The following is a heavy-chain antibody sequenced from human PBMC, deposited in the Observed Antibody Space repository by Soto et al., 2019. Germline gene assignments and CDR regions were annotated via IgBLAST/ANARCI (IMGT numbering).Heavy chain of an antibody. CDR2: MHPGEDDT. V-gene: IGHV5-51*01. D-gene: IGHD3-10*01. CDR1: GYRFVSYW. Sequence: PGESLKIPCTSLGYRFVSYWIGWVRQTPGKGLEGVAIMHPGEDDTIHSPSFQGQVTISADRSISATFLHWRSVKASDTAVYYCARPRWGPMARDTFYFDYWGQGTLVTVSS. CDR3: ARPRWGPMARDTFYFDY. J-gene: IGHJ4*02.